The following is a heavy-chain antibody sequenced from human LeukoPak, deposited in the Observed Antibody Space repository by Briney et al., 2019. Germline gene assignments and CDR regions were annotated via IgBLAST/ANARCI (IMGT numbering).Heavy chain of an antibody. V-gene: IGHV4-34*01. J-gene: IGHJ5*02. CDR3: ARRYSGYSRWFDP. Sequence: SETLSLTCAVYGGSFSGYYWSWIRQPPGKGLEWIGEINHSGSTNYNPSLKSRVTISVDTSKNQSSLKLSSVAAADTAVYYCARRYSGYSRWFDPWGQGTLVTVSS. D-gene: IGHD5-12*01. CDR2: INHSGST. CDR1: GGSFSGYY.